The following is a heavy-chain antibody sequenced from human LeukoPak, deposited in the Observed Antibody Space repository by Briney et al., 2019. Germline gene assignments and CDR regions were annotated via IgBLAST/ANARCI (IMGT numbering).Heavy chain of an antibody. CDR2: ISNRISTI. V-gene: IGHV3-48*02. D-gene: IGHD3-10*01. CDR3: ARDLDYYGSGNDY. CDR1: GFTFSRYS. J-gene: IGHJ4*02. Sequence: PGGSLRLSCAASGFTFSRYSMNWVRQAPGKGLEWVSYISNRISTIYYADSVKGRFTISRDNAKNSLYLQMNSLRDEDTAVHYCARDLDYYGSGNDYWGQGTLVTVSS.